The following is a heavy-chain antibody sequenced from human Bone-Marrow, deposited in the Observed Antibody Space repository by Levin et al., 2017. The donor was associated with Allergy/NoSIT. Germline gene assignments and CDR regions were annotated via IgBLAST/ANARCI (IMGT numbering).Heavy chain of an antibody. V-gene: IGHV3-74*01. Sequence: GGSLRLSCVASGFAFRNYWMHWVRQVPGKGLMWVSRISSDGSDIIYADSVEGRFTISRDNAKNTLYLQMNSLSAEDTAIYYCARDQTQLGPTTTDYWGQGTLVAVSS. D-gene: IGHD1-26*01. CDR1: GFAFRNYW. CDR2: ISSDGSDI. CDR3: ARDQTQLGPTTTDY. J-gene: IGHJ4*02.